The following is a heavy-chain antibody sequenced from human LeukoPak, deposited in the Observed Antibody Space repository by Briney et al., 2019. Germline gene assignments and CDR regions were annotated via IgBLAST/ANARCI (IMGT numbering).Heavy chain of an antibody. V-gene: IGHV3-48*02. J-gene: IGHJ4*02. CDR2: ISSSSSTI. D-gene: IGHD4-17*01. CDR3: ARLTYGF. Sequence: GGSLRLSCVASGXIFSNYNMDWVRQAPGKGLEWVSYISSSSSTIYYADSVKGRFTISRDNAKNSLYLQMNSLRDEDTAVYYCARLTYGFWGQGTLVTVSS. CDR1: GXIFSNYN.